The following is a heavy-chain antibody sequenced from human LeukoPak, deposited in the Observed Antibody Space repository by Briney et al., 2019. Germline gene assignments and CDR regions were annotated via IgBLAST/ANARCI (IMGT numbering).Heavy chain of an antibody. J-gene: IGHJ4*02. CDR3: ARENVYSSSWSFDY. Sequence: PGGSLRLSCAASGFTFSSYEMNWVRQAPGKGLEWVSYISSSGSTIYYADSVKGRFTISRDNAKNSLYLQMNSLRAEDTAVYYCARENVYSSSWSFDYWGQGTLVTVSS. CDR2: ISSSGSTI. CDR1: GFTFSSYE. D-gene: IGHD6-13*01. V-gene: IGHV3-48*03.